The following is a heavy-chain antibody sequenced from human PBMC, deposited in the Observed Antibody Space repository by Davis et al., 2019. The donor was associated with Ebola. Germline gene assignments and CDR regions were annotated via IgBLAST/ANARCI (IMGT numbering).Heavy chain of an antibody. CDR1: GYTLTELS. CDR3: ARDSSGSRYYGMDV. J-gene: IGHJ6*02. D-gene: IGHD6-19*01. Sequence: SVKVSCKVSGYTLTELSMHWVRQAPGHGLEWMGRIIPILGIPNYAQKFQGRVTITADKSTSTAYMELSSLRSEDTAVYYCARDSSGSRYYGMDVWGQGTTVTVSS. V-gene: IGHV1-69*04. CDR2: IIPILGIP.